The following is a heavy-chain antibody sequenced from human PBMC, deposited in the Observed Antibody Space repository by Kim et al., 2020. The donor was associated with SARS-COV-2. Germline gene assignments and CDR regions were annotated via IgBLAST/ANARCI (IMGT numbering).Heavy chain of an antibody. CDR3: ARLVVTSTAFDS. D-gene: IGHD2-21*02. V-gene: IGHV5-51*01. Sequence: TRYGPSFQGQVTISANKSINSAYLQWTSLKASDTAMYYCARLVVTSTAFDSWGQGTLVTVSS. CDR2: T. J-gene: IGHJ4*02.